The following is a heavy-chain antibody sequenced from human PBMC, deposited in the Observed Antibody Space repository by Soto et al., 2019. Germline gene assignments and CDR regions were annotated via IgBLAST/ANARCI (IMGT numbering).Heavy chain of an antibody. D-gene: IGHD5-18*01. J-gene: IGHJ4*02. CDR3: ARAAYRYGYREDE. CDR2: IYYSGST. Sequence: QVQLQESGPGLVKPSQTLSLTCTVSGGSISSGDYYWSWIRQPPGKGLEWIGYIYYSGSTYYNPSLKRRVTXSXDXXQNQFSLKLSSVTAADTAVYYCARAAYRYGYREDEWGQGTLVTVSS. CDR1: GGSISSGDYY. V-gene: IGHV4-30-4*01.